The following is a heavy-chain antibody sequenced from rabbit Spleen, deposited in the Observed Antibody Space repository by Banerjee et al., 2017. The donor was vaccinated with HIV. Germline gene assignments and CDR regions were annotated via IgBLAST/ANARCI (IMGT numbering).Heavy chain of an antibody. CDR1: GFSFTNYYY. CDR2: ISTSGGST. D-gene: IGHD7-1*01. CDR3: ARDTGTSFSSYGMDL. J-gene: IGHJ6*01. Sequence: QSLEESGGDLVKPGASLTLTCTASGFSFTNYYYMCWVRQAPGKGLEWIACISTSGGSTWYASWAKGRFTISKTSSTTVTLQMTSLTVADTATYFCARDTGTSFSSYGMDLWGPGTLVTVS. V-gene: IGHV1S40*01.